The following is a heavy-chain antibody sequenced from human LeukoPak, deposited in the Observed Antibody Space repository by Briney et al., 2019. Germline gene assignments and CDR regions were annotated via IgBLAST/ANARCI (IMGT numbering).Heavy chain of an antibody. V-gene: IGHV4-59*01. CDR1: GGSISSYY. Sequence: SETLSLTCTVSGGSISSYYWSWIRQPPGKGLEWIGYNYYSGSTNYNPSLKSRVTISVDTSKNQFSLKLSSVTAADTAVYYCARVGAVRGIYGMDVWGQGTTVTVSS. D-gene: IGHD3-10*01. CDR2: NYYSGST. J-gene: IGHJ6*02. CDR3: ARVGAVRGIYGMDV.